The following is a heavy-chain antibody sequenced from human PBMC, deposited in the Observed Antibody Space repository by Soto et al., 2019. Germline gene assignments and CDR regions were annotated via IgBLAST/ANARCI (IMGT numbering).Heavy chain of an antibody. CDR3: ATLVGCTNGVCYPNWFDP. Sequence: KPGGSLRLSCAASGFTFNNAWMTWVRQAPGKGMEWVGRIKSKSDGGTTDYAAPVSGRFTISRDDSENTLYLQMNSLKTEDTAVYYCATLVGCTNGVCYPNWFDPWGQGTLVTVSS. CDR1: GFTFNNAW. V-gene: IGHV3-15*01. J-gene: IGHJ5*02. D-gene: IGHD2-8*01. CDR2: IKSKSDGGTT.